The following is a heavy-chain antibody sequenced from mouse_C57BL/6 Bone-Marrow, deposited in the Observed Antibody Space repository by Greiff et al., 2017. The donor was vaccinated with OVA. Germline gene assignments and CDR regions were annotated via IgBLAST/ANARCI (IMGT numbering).Heavy chain of an antibody. J-gene: IGHJ2*01. D-gene: IGHD2-3*01. CDR2: IDPEDGDT. CDR1: GFNIKDYY. Sequence: EVKVVESGAELVRPGASVKLSCTASGFNIKDYYMHWVKQRPEQGLEWIGRIDPEDGDTEYAPKFQGKATMTADTSSNTAYLQLSSLTSEDTAVYYCTPYLDGYYYFDYWGQGTTLTVSS. CDR3: TPYLDGYYYFDY. V-gene: IGHV14-1*01.